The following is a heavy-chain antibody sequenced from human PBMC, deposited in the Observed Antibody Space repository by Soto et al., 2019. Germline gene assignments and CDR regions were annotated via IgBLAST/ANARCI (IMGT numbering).Heavy chain of an antibody. V-gene: IGHV1-3*01. D-gene: IGHD1-20*01. Sequence: ASVNVSCKTSGYIFTSYAMHWVRQAPGQRPEWMGWINAGNGNTKYAQNLLDRATFTRDTSASTVYMELSSLRSEDTAVYYCARSGVPYNWNGAFDIWGQGTMVIVSS. CDR1: GYIFTSYA. J-gene: IGHJ3*02. CDR3: ARSGVPYNWNGAFDI. CDR2: INAGNGNT.